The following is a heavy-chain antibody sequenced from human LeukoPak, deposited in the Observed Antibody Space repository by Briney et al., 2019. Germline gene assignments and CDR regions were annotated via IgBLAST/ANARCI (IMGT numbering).Heavy chain of an antibody. CDR2: INHSGST. J-gene: IGHJ4*02. V-gene: IGHV4-34*01. D-gene: IGHD3-22*01. Sequence: KPSETLSLTCTVSGGSISGYYWSWIRQPPGKGLEWIGEINHSGSTNYNPSLKSRVTISVDTSKNQFSLKLSSVTAADTAVYYCASSPTYYYDSSGYYSRPSGYFDYWGQGTLVTVSS. CDR3: ASSPTYYYDSSGYYSRPSGYFDY. CDR1: GGSISGYY.